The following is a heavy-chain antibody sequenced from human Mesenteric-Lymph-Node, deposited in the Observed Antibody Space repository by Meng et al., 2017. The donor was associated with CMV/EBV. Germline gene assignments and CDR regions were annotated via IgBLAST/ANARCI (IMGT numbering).Heavy chain of an antibody. V-gene: IGHV3-48*03. CDR1: GFTFSSYE. J-gene: IGHJ4*02. Sequence: GESLKISCAASGFTFSSYEMNWVRQAPGKGLEWVSYISSSGSTIYYADSVKGRFTISRDNAKNSLYLQMNSLRAEDTALYYCARVFYDSSGYNFDYWGQGTLVTVSS. CDR3: ARVFYDSSGYNFDY. D-gene: IGHD3-22*01. CDR2: ISSSGSTI.